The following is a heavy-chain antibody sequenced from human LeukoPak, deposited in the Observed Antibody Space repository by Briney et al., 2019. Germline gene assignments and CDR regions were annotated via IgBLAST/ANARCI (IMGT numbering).Heavy chain of an antibody. CDR2: ISGYNSNT. CDR1: GYTFSSYG. V-gene: IGHV1-18*01. J-gene: IGHJ6*02. CDR3: ARDPVVVLVTISVYYGLDV. Sequence: ASVRVSCKASGYTFSSYGITWVRQAPGQGLEWMGWISGYNSNTNHSEKFQGRVTLTTDTSTRTAYMELRSLRSDDTAVYFCARDPVVVLVTISVYYGLDVWGQGTTVTVSS. D-gene: IGHD2-2*01.